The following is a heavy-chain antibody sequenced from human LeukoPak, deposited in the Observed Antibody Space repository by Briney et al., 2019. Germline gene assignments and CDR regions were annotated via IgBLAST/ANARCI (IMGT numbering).Heavy chain of an antibody. CDR3: TKRGAYYVDY. D-gene: IGHD3-16*01. CDR1: EFTFGTSA. CDR2: ITSGDGSP. Sequence: GGSLRLSCAASEFTFGTSAMSWVRQTPEKGLEWVSTITSGDGSPYYADSVKGRFTISRDNSNNMLYLQMNSLRAEDTAVYYCTKRGAYYVDYWGRGIPVTVSS. J-gene: IGHJ4*02. V-gene: IGHV3-23*01.